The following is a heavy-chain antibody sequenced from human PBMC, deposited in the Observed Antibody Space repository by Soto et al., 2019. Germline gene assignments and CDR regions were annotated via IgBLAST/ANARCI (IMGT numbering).Heavy chain of an antibody. D-gene: IGHD6-13*01. V-gene: IGHV5-51*01. CDR1: GYSFTSYW. CDR2: IYPGDSDT. J-gene: IGHJ6*02. Sequence: GESLKISCKGAGYSFTSYWIGWVRQMPGKGLEWMGIIYPGDSDTRYSPSFQGQVTISADKSISTAYLQWSSLKASDTAMYYCARTAAAGKYYYGMDVWGQGTTVTVSS. CDR3: ARTAAAGKYYYGMDV.